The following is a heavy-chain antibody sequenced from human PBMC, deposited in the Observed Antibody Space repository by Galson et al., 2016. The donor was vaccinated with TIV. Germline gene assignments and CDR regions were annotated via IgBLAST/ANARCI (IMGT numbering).Heavy chain of an antibody. Sequence: SLRLSCAASGFTFSSYAMSWVRQAPGKGLEWVSAISGSGGRTYHADSVKGRFTISRDNSKNKLYLQMNRLRAEDTAVYYCAKTMVRGVIISTYYYGLDVWGQGTTVTLSS. D-gene: IGHD3-10*01. CDR3: AKTMVRGVIISTYYYGLDV. J-gene: IGHJ6*02. V-gene: IGHV3-23*01. CDR2: ISGSGGRT. CDR1: GFTFSSYA.